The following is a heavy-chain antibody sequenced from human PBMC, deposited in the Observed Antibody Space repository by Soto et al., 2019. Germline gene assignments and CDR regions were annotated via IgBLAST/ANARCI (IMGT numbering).Heavy chain of an antibody. J-gene: IGHJ4*02. Sequence: QVQLVQPGAEVKRPGSSVKVSCKASGDTFNFYSINWVRQAPGLGLEWMGRVNPIVSMSNYAQKFQGRVTMTADNSTSTAYMELSSLRSEDTAIYYCASSYGSGYRAFDYWGQGALVTVSS. V-gene: IGHV1-69*02. CDR3: ASSYGSGYRAFDY. CDR1: GDTFNFYS. CDR2: VNPIVSMS. D-gene: IGHD3-10*01.